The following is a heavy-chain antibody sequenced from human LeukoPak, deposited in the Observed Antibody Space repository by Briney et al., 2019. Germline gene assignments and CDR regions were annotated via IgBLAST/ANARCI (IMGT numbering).Heavy chain of an antibody. V-gene: IGHV1-2*02. CDR2: INPNSGGT. CDR1: GYTFTGYY. CDR3: ARLFYGDYVFDY. Sequence: ASVKVSCKASGYTFTGYYIHWVRQAPGQGLEWMGWINPNSGGTNYAQKFQGRVSMTRDTSISTAYMELSRLRSDDTAVYYCARLFYGDYVFDYWGQGTLVTVSS. J-gene: IGHJ4*02. D-gene: IGHD4-17*01.